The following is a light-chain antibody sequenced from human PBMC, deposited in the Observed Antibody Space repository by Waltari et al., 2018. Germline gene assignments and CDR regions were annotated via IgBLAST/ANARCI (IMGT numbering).Light chain of an antibody. Sequence: DIQITQSPSSLSASLGDRVTLHFLVSQDISKYLNWYQQKPGKAPKLLIYDASTLEVGVPERFSGSGSGTDFTFSISRLQPEDFATYFCKQYDKPQITFGPGTKVDIK. J-gene: IGKJ3*01. CDR2: DAS. V-gene: IGKV1-33*01. CDR3: KQYDKPQIT. CDR1: QDISKY.